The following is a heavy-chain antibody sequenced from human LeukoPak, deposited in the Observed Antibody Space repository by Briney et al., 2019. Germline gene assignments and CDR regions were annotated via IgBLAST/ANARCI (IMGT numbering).Heavy chain of an antibody. Sequence: PGGSLRLSCTASGFTFGDYAMSWVRQAPGKGLEWVGFIRSKAYGGTTEYAASVKGRFTISRDDSKSIAYLQMNSLKTEDTAVYYCTRGHRLRGLYWGQGTLVTVSS. J-gene: IGHJ4*02. CDR1: GFTFGDYA. D-gene: IGHD4-17*01. V-gene: IGHV3-49*04. CDR3: TRGHRLRGLY. CDR2: IRSKAYGGTT.